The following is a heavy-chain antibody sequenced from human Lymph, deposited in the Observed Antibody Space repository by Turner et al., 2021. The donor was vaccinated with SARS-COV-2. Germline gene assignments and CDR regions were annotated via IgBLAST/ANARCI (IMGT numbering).Heavy chain of an antibody. D-gene: IGHD5-12*01. CDR3: ARDLGGYTDY. Sequence: QVQLVESGGGGVEPGRSLIVSCAASGFTFCSYAMHWVRQAPGKGLGWVALISYDVSNKYYADSVKGRFTISRDNSKNTLFLQMNSLRAEDTAVFYCARDLGGYTDYWGQGTLVTVSS. J-gene: IGHJ4*02. V-gene: IGHV3-30-3*01. CDR2: ISYDVSNK. CDR1: GFTFCSYA.